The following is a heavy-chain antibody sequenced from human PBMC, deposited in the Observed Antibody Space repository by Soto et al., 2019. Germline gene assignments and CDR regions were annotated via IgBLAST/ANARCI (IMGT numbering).Heavy chain of an antibody. Sequence: PGGSLRLSCAASGFTFSSYAMHWVRQAPGKGLEYVSAISSNGGSTYYANSVKGRFTISRDNSKNTLYLQMGSLRAEDMAVYYCARSENYDFGSGPYYFDYWGQGNLVTVAA. D-gene: IGHD3-3*01. CDR3: ARSENYDFGSGPYYFDY. V-gene: IGHV3-64*01. CDR2: ISSNGGST. CDR1: GFTFSSYA. J-gene: IGHJ4*02.